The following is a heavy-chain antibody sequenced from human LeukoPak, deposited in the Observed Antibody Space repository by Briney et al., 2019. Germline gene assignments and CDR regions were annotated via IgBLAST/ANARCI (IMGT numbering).Heavy chain of an antibody. CDR3: ARTHYYDSSGYYYGIDY. V-gene: IGHV3-30-3*01. CDR2: ISYDGSNK. D-gene: IGHD3-22*01. CDR1: GFTFSSYA. J-gene: IGHJ4*02. Sequence: AGGSLRLSCAASGFTFSSYAMHWVRQAPGKGLEWVAVISYDGSNKYYADSVKGRFTISRDNSKNTLYLQMNSLRAEDTAVYYCARTHYYDSSGYYYGIDYWGQGTLVTVSS.